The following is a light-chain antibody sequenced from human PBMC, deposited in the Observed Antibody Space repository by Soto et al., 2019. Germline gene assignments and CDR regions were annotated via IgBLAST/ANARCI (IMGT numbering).Light chain of an antibody. CDR1: LSVSRK. J-gene: IGKJ1*01. CDR3: QQYDKWPRT. CDR2: GAS. V-gene: IGKV3-15*01. Sequence: EIVLTQSPVPLSLSPGERATLSCRASLSVSRKLAWYQQTRGQAPRLLIYGASTMATGVPARFSGSGSGTEFTLTISNLQSEDFAVYHCQQYDKWPRTFGQGTKVDIK.